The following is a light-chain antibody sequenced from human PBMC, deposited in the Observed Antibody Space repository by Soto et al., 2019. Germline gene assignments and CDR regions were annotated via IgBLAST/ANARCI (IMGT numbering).Light chain of an antibody. V-gene: IGLV2-14*01. CDR1: NSDVTYYNF. J-gene: IGLJ1*01. Sequence: QSVLTQPASMSGSPGQSITISCTGTNSDVTYYNFVSWYQHHPGKAPRLMIYEVTYRPSGVSDRFSGSKSGNTASLTISGLQPEAEADYYCSSYTNSNTYVFGTGTKVTVL. CDR2: EVT. CDR3: SSYTNSNTYV.